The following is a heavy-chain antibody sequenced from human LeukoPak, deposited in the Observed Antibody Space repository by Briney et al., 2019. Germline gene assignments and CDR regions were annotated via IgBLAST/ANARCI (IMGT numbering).Heavy chain of an antibody. J-gene: IGHJ3*02. V-gene: IGHV3-23*01. D-gene: IGHD2-15*01. CDR1: GFTFSSYA. Sequence: PGGSLRLSCAASGFTFSSYAMNWVRQAPGKGLEWVSTISGSDGRTFYADSVRGRFTIYRDNSKNTLYFQMNSLRAEDTAVYYCARRGGAGWGAFDIWGQGTMVTVSS. CDR2: ISGSDGRT. CDR3: ARRGGAGWGAFDI.